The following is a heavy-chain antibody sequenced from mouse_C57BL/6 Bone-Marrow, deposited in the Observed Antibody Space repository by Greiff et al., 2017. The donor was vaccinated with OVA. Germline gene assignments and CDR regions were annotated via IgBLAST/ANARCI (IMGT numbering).Heavy chain of an antibody. V-gene: IGHV2-2*01. CDR3: ASSYYGSSLYAMDY. D-gene: IGHD1-1*01. J-gene: IGHJ4*01. CDR1: GFSLTSYG. Sequence: VQLQESGPGLVQPSQSLSITCTVSGFSLTSYGVHWVRQSPGKGLEWLGVIWSGGSTDYNAAFISRLSISKDNSKSQVFFKMNSLQADDTAIYYCASSYYGSSLYAMDYWGQGTSVTVSS. CDR2: IWSGGST.